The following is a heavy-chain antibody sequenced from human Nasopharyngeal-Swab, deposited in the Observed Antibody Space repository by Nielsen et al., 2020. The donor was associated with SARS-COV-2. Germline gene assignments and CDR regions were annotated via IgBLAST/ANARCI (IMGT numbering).Heavy chain of an antibody. CDR2: KSKTDGGPT. Sequence: GESLKISCAASGFTFSNAWMSWVRQAPGKGLEWVGRKSKTDGGPTDYAAPVKGRFTISRDDSKNTLYLQMNSLKTEDTAVYYCTTQRLGSTFYYFDYWGQGTLVTVSS. CDR1: GFTFSNAW. J-gene: IGHJ4*02. CDR3: TTQRLGSTFYYFDY. D-gene: IGHD5/OR15-5a*01. V-gene: IGHV3-15*01.